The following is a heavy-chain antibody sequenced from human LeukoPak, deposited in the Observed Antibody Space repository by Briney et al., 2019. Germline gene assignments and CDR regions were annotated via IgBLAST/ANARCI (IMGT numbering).Heavy chain of an antibody. CDR2: INPNSGGT. Sequence: ASVKVSCKASGYTFTGYYMHWVRQAPGQGLEWMGWINPNSGGTNYAQKFQGRVTMTRDTSISTAYMELSRLRSDDTAVYYCARHLGDMVTQGPFDYWGQGTLVTVSS. CDR3: ARHLGDMVTQGPFDY. CDR1: GYTFTGYY. V-gene: IGHV1-2*02. D-gene: IGHD3-16*01. J-gene: IGHJ4*02.